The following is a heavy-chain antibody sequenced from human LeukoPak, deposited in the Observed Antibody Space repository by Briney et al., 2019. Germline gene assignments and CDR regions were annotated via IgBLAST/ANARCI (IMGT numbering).Heavy chain of an antibody. CDR1: GFTFSSYS. V-gene: IGHV3-21*01. D-gene: IGHD3-3*01. Sequence: PGGSLRLSCAASGFTFSSYSMNWVRQAPGKGLEWVSSISSSSSYIYYADSVKGRFTISRDNAKNSLYLQMNSLRAEDAAVYYCARMLDFWSGPDYWGQGTLVTVSS. CDR3: ARMLDFWSGPDY. CDR2: ISSSSSYI. J-gene: IGHJ4*02.